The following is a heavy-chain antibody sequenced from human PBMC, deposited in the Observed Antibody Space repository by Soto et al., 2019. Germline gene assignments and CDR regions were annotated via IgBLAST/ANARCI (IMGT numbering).Heavy chain of an antibody. Sequence: QVQLVQSGAEVKKPGSSVKVSCKASGGTFSSYAISWVRQAPGQGLEWMGGIIPIFGTANYAQKFQGRVTITADKSTSTAYMELSSLRSEDTAVYYCARVGLRLTTAYYYYGMDVCGQGTTVTVSS. J-gene: IGHJ6*02. D-gene: IGHD4-17*01. CDR1: GGTFSSYA. CDR3: ARVGLRLTTAYYYYGMDV. V-gene: IGHV1-69*06. CDR2: IIPIFGTA.